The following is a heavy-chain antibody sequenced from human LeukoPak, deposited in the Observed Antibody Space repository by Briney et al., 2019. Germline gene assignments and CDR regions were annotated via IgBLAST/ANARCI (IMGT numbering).Heavy chain of an antibody. Sequence: GGSLRLSCAASGFTFSSYVMHWVRQAPGKGLEWVAGISNDGNNKYYAESVKGRFTISRDNTKNTLYLQMNTLRAEDTAGYYCAQDWVVRGVISYWGQGTLVTVSS. CDR2: ISNDGNNK. CDR3: AQDWVVRGVISY. CDR1: GFTFSSYV. V-gene: IGHV3-30*18. J-gene: IGHJ4*02. D-gene: IGHD3-10*01.